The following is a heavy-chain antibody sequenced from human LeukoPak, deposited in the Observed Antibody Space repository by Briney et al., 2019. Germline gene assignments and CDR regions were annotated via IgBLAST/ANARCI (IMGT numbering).Heavy chain of an antibody. CDR1: GFTLSSYA. CDR2: ISSSSSDI. V-gene: IGHV3-21*01. J-gene: IGHJ3*02. Sequence: GGSLRLSCTGSGFTLSSYAMNWVRRAPGQGLEWVSSISSSSSDIYYTDSVKGRFTISRDNAKNSLYLQMNSLRAEDTAVYYCVTDYGGSSGAFDIWGQGAMVTVSS. D-gene: IGHD4-23*01. CDR3: VTDYGGSSGAFDI.